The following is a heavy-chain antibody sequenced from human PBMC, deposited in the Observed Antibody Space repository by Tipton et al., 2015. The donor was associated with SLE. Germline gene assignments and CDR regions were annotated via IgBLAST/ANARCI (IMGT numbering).Heavy chain of an antibody. J-gene: IGHJ6*03. CDR3: ARTSTYYDFWSGSYYYYYYMDV. CDR2: IYNSATSSGST. D-gene: IGHD3-3*01. V-gene: IGHV4-4*08. CDR1: GGSISVYY. Sequence: TLSLTCTVSGGSISVYYWNWIRQSPGKGLEWIGYIYNSATSSGSTNYNSSLKSRVTMSVDTSKNQFSLKLSSVTAADTAVYYCARTSTYYDFWSGSYYYYYYMDVWGKGTTVTVSS.